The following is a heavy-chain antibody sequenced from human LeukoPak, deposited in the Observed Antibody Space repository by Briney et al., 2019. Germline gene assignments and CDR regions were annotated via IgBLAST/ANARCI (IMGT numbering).Heavy chain of an antibody. J-gene: IGHJ4*02. CDR3: ARQDGYSGYDGGFDS. D-gene: IGHD5-12*01. CDR2: IYYSVST. V-gene: IGHV4-59*08. Sequence: SETLSLTCTVSGGSISGYYWSWIRQPPGKGLEWIAHIYYSVSTKCNPSLKSRVTISVDTSKNQFSLKLSSVTAADTAVYYCARQDGYSGYDGGFDSWGQGTLVTVSS. CDR1: GGSISGYY.